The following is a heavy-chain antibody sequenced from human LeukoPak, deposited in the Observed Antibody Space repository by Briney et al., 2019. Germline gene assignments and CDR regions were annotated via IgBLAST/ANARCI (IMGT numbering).Heavy chain of an antibody. CDR3: AKASWVSSADAVL. CDR2: LRGDGET. Sequence: PGGSLRLSCAASGFTFSSYAMSWVRQAPARGLEWVSSLRGDGETFYPDSVKGRFTLSRDHSRNTVYLHLNNLRVEDTAVYYCAKASWVSSADAVLWGQGTVVTV. D-gene: IGHD3-16*01. V-gene: IGHV3-23*01. J-gene: IGHJ4*02. CDR1: GFTFSSYA.